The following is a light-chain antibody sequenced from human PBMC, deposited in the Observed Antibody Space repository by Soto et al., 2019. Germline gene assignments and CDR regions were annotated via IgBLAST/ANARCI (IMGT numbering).Light chain of an antibody. J-gene: IGKJ1*01. Sequence: EIVMTQSPATLSVSPWERATLSCRASQSVSSNLAWYQQKPGQAPRLLIYDASTRATGIPARFSGSGSGTEFTLTISSLQSEDFAVYYCQQYNNWPPHTFGQGTKVDIK. CDR3: QQYNNWPPHT. CDR2: DAS. V-gene: IGKV3-15*01. CDR1: QSVSSN.